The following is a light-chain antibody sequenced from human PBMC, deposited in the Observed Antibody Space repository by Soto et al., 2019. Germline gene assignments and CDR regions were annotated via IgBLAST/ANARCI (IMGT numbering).Light chain of an antibody. CDR2: DAS. CDR1: QSVSSY. V-gene: IGKV3-11*01. CDR3: QQRSNWLT. J-gene: IGKJ4*01. Sequence: EIVLTQSPATMSLSPGERATLSCRASQSVSSYLAWYQQKPGQAPRLLIYDASNSSTGIPARFSGSGSGTDFNLTIISLEPEDFAVYYCQQRSNWLTSGGGTKVEIK.